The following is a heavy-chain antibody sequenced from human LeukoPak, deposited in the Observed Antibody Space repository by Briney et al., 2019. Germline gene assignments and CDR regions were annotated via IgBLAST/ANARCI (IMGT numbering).Heavy chain of an antibody. J-gene: IGHJ4*02. CDR3: AKDEYSGNYWGPPGPRYYFDY. CDR2: IRGSGGST. Sequence: PGGSLRLSCAASGFTFTNFGMSWVRQAPGKGLEWVSAIRGSGGSTYYADSVKGRFTISRDNSKNTVYLQMNSLRAEDTALYYCAKDEYSGNYWGPPGPRYYFDYWGQGTLVTVSA. D-gene: IGHD1-26*01. CDR1: GFTFTNFG. V-gene: IGHV3-23*01.